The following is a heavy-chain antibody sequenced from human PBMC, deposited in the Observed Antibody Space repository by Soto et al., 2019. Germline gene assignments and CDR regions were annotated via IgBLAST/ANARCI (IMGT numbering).Heavy chain of an antibody. CDR3: ARLKSLFGVVINYYYYMEV. CDR2: ISSNGGST. J-gene: IGHJ6*03. Sequence: GGSLRLSCAASGFTFSSYAMHWVRQAPGKGLEYVSAISSNGGSTYYANSVKGRFTIPRDNSKNTLYLQMGSLRAEDMAVYYCARLKSLFGVVINYYYYMEVWGKGTTVTVSS. V-gene: IGHV3-64*01. CDR1: GFTFSSYA. D-gene: IGHD3-3*01.